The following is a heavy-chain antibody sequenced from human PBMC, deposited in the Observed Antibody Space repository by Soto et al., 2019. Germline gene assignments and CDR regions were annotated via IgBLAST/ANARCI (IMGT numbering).Heavy chain of an antibody. CDR2: ISYDGSNK. CDR1: GFTFSSYA. CDR3: AGVPSSSGRAHFDY. V-gene: IGHV3-30-3*01. J-gene: IGHJ4*02. D-gene: IGHD2-15*01. Sequence: QVQLVESGGGVVQPGRSLRLSCAASGFTFSSYAMHWVRQAPGKGLEWVAVISYDGSNKYYADSVKGRFTISRDNSKNPLHLQRNGLRAEDTAVYYCAGVPSSSGRAHFDYWGQGPLVTVSS.